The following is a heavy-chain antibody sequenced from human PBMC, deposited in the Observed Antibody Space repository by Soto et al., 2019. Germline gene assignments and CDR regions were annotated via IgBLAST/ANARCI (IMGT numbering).Heavy chain of an antibody. Sequence: ASVKVSCRASGFSFLSFAVQWVRQTRGQRLEWIGSVVVATGNTVYSPKFKDRATITGDMSTNIAYMYLGSLTSEDTAIYYCAATEFTRPGGGPWGQGTLVTLSP. J-gene: IGHJ5*02. D-gene: IGHD2-2*01. CDR2: VVVATGNT. V-gene: IGHV1-58*01. CDR3: AATEFTRPGGGP. CDR1: GFSFLSFA.